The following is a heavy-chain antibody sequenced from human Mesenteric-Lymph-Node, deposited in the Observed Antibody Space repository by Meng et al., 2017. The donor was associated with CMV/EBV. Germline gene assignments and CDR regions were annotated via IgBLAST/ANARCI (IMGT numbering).Heavy chain of an antibody. D-gene: IGHD3-3*01. V-gene: IGHV3-15*01. Sequence: GESLKISCAASGFTVSSNYMSWVRQAPGKGLEWVGRIKSKTDGGTTHYAAPVKGRFTISGDDSKNTLYLQMNSLKTEDTAVYYCTTGFWSGYYEYYFDYWGQGTLVTVSS. J-gene: IGHJ4*02. CDR3: TTGFWSGYYEYYFDY. CDR1: GFTVSSNY. CDR2: IKSKTDGGTT.